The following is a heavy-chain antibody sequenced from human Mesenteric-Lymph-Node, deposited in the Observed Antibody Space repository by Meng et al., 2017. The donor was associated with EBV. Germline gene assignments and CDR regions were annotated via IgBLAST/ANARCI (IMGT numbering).Heavy chain of an antibody. CDR1: GGSTGSSSYF. Sequence: QLQGSGPGSGRPSATLPPAWGVSGGSTGSSSYFWGWIRQPPGKGLEWVGSVYHSGGAYYNPSLTSRATVSVDTSRNQFSVKLTSVTVADTAVYYCARDSGITVTNSFDYWGQGALVTVSS. V-gene: IGHV4-39*02. CDR3: ARDSGITVTNSFDY. D-gene: IGHD1-20*01. J-gene: IGHJ4*02. CDR2: VYHSGGA.